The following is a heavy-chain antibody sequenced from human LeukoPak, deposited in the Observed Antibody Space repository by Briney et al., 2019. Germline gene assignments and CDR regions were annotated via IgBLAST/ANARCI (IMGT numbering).Heavy chain of an antibody. V-gene: IGHV3-21*01. Sequence: PGGSLRLSCAASGFTLNSYTMNWVRQAPGKGLEWVSSISSSSGYIYYADSVKGRFTISRDNTKNSLYLQMNSLRVEDTAVYYCARSAIHYGMDVWGQGTTVTVSS. J-gene: IGHJ6*02. CDR3: ARSAIHYGMDV. CDR2: ISSSSGYI. CDR1: GFTLNSYT. D-gene: IGHD2-2*01.